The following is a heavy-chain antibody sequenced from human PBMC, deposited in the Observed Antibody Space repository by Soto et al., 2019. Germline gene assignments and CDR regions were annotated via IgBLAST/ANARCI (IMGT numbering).Heavy chain of an antibody. CDR1: GFTFSDYY. CDR3: ARDLGYYDSSGYFDS. Sequence: GGSLRLSCAASGFTFSDYYMSWIRQAPGKGLEWFSYISSSGDIIYYADSVKGRFTISRDNAKNSLYLQMNSLRAEDTAVYYCARDLGYYDSSGYFDSWGLGTLVTVPQ. V-gene: IGHV3-11*01. J-gene: IGHJ4*02. D-gene: IGHD3-22*01. CDR2: ISSSGDII.